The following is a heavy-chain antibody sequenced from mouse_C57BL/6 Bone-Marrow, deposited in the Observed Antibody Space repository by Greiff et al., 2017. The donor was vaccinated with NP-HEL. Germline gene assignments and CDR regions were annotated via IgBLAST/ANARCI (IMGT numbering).Heavy chain of an antibody. CDR2: LYPRSGNT. CDR3: ARGGSPYYARDY. Sequence: VQLQQSGAELARPGASVKLSCKASGYTFTSYGISWVKQRTGQGLEWIGELYPRSGNTSYNEKFKGKATLPADKSSSTAYIELRSLTSEDSAVYFCARGGSPYYARDYWGQGTSGTVSS. CDR1: GYTFTSYG. J-gene: IGHJ4*01. V-gene: IGHV1-81*01.